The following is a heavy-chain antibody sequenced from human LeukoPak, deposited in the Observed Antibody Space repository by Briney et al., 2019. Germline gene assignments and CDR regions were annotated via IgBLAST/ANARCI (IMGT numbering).Heavy chain of an antibody. J-gene: IGHJ4*02. CDR1: GFIFDDFA. CDR2: INWNGGYT. Sequence: PGGSLRLSCAASGFIFDDFAMSWVRQAPGKGLGWVSGINWNGGYTDYADSVRGRLTISRDNAKNSLYLQMNSLRAEDTALYYCARDRSSITGRGFDYWGQGTLVTVSS. CDR3: ARDRSSITGRGFDY. D-gene: IGHD1-20*01. V-gene: IGHV3-20*04.